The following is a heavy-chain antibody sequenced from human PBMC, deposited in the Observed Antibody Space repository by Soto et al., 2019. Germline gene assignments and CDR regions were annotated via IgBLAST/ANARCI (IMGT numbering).Heavy chain of an antibody. CDR3: ATDRPGSYYYDSSGYWDAFDI. Sequence: ASVKGSCKVSGYTLTELSMHWVRQAPGKGLEWMGGFDPEDGETIYAQKFQGRVTMTEDTSTDTAYMELSSLRSEDTAVYYCATDRPGSYYYDSSGYWDAFDIWGQGTMVTVSS. CDR2: FDPEDGET. V-gene: IGHV1-24*01. D-gene: IGHD3-22*01. CDR1: GYTLTELS. J-gene: IGHJ3*02.